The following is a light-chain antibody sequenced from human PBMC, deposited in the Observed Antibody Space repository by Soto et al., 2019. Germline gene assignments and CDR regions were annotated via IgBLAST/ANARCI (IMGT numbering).Light chain of an antibody. CDR2: DVY. J-gene: IGLJ2*01. CDR1: RSDIGGYNY. V-gene: IGLV2-8*01. Sequence: QSALTQPPSASGSHGQSVTISCTGTRSDIGGYNYVSWYLQYPGKAPKLMIYDVYKRPSGVPDRFSGSKSGNTASLTVSGLQAEDEADYYCSSYAVNNKVVFGGGTKLTVL. CDR3: SSYAVNNKVV.